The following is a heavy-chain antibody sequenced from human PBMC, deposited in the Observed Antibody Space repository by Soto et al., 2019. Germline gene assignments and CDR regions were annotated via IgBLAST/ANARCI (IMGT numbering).Heavy chain of an antibody. CDR3: ARDLIPYSSSADFDY. D-gene: IGHD6-6*01. CDR1: GYTSTSYG. J-gene: IGHJ4*02. Sequence: ASVKVSCKASGYTSTSYGISWVRQAPGQGLEWMGWISAYNGNTNYAQKLQGRVTMTTDTSTSTAYMELRSLRSDDTAVYYCARDLIPYSSSADFDYWGQGTLVTVSS. CDR2: ISAYNGNT. V-gene: IGHV1-18*01.